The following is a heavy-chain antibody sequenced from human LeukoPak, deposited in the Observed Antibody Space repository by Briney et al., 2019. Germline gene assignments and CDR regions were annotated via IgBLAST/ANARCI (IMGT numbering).Heavy chain of an antibody. Sequence: GASVKVSCKASGYTFTSYAMHCVRQAPGQRLEWMGWINAGNGNTKYSQKFQGRVTITRDKSTSTAYMELSSLRSEDTAVYYCARDSLRVTAIPHYFDYWGQGTLVTVSS. CDR1: GYTFTSYA. J-gene: IGHJ4*02. CDR3: ARDSLRVTAIPHYFDY. CDR2: INAGNGNT. V-gene: IGHV1-3*01. D-gene: IGHD2-21*02.